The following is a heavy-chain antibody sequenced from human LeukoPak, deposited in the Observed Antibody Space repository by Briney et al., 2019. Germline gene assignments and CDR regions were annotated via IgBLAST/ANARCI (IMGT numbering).Heavy chain of an antibody. D-gene: IGHD3-22*01. CDR3: AGAGGTYYDDSSGYYRLRFDY. Sequence: MSSETLSLTCAVYGGSFSGYYWSWIRQPPGKGLEWIGEINHSGSTNYNPSLQSRATISVDTSENQFSLQLSSVPAADTDVIFFAGAGGTYYDDSSGYYRLRFDYWGQGTLVTVSS. J-gene: IGHJ4*02. CDR1: GGSFSGYY. V-gene: IGHV4-34*01. CDR2: INHSGST.